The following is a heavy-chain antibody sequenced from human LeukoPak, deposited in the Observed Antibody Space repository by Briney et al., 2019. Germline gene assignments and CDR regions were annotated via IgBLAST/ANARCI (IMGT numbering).Heavy chain of an antibody. CDR3: ARARNDYGDYVGFGFDP. D-gene: IGHD4-17*01. Sequence: ASVKVSCTASGYTFSNYAINWVRQAPGQGLEWMGWISTYNGNTNYAQKLQDRVTMTTDTSTSTAYMELRSLRSDDTAMYYCARARNDYGDYVGFGFDPWGQGTLVTVSS. CDR2: ISTYNGNT. J-gene: IGHJ5*02. CDR1: GYTFSNYA. V-gene: IGHV1-18*01.